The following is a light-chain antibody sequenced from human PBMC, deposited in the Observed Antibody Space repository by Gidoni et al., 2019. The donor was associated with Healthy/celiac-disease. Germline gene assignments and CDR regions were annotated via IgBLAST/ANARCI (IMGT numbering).Light chain of an antibody. CDR1: QSLLHSDGKTY. Sequence: DIVMTQTPLSLSVTPGQPAAISCKSSQSLLHSDGKTYLYWYLQKPGQAPQLLIYAVSSRFSGVPDRFSGSGSGTDFTLKISRVEAEDVGVYYCMQGIHLPWTFXQXTKVEIK. J-gene: IGKJ1*01. CDR2: AVS. CDR3: MQGIHLPWT. V-gene: IGKV2-29*03.